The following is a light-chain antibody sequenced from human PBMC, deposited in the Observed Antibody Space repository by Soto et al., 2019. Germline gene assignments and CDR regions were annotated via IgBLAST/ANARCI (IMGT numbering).Light chain of an antibody. CDR1: RRDVGGYNY. V-gene: IGLV2-11*01. CDR2: EVS. J-gene: IGLJ3*02. CDR3: CSYAGSYTFV. Sequence: QSALTQPRSVSGSPGQSVTISCTGTRRDVGGYNYVSWYQQHPGKAPKLMIYEVSKRPSGFPDRFSGSKSGNTASLTISGLQAEDEADYYCCSYAGSYTFVFGGGTKVTVL.